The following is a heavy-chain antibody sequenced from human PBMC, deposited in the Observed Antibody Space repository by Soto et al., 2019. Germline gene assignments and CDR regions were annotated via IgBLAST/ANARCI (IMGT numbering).Heavy chain of an antibody. CDR3: AREDRGSSLDYYYCMYV. V-gene: IGHV4-31*01. Sequence: QVQLQQSGAGLVKPPQTLSLTCTVSGGSISSGGYYWSWIRQHPGKGLEWIGYIYYRRSTYYNPSLKSQVTISVDTSKHLCSLKRSSVTAADTAVYYCAREDRGSSLDYYYCMYVWGQGTTVAVSS. CDR1: GGSISSGGYY. J-gene: IGHJ6*02. D-gene: IGHD6-6*01. CDR2: IYYRRST.